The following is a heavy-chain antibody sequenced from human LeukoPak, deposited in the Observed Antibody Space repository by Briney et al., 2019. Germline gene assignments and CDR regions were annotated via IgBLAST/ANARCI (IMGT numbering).Heavy chain of an antibody. CDR3: ARVSKGWYDAFDI. CDR2: INPNSGGT. V-gene: IGHV1-2*04. J-gene: IGHJ3*02. D-gene: IGHD6-19*01. CDR1: GYTFTCYY. Sequence: SVKVSCKASGYTFTCYYMHWVRQAPGQGREWMGWINPNSGGTNYAQKFQGWVTMTRDTSISTAYMELSRLRSDDTAVYYCARVSKGWYDAFDIWGQGTMVTVSS.